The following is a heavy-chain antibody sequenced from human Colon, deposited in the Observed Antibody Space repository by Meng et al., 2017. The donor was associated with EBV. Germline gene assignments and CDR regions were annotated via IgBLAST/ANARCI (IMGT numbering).Heavy chain of an antibody. Sequence: LRLQQPRPALVKPSETLSLTFFVSGDSVSDINHFWGGVRQAPGKGLEWVGSINSNWNTYSNPSLTSRVTMSLDTSKNQFSLKLSSVTAADTAVYYCVRVRGDFDYWGQGTLVTVSS. D-gene: IGHD3-16*01. V-gene: IGHV4-39*07. CDR1: GDSVSDINHF. CDR2: INSNWNT. J-gene: IGHJ4*02. CDR3: VRVRGDFDY.